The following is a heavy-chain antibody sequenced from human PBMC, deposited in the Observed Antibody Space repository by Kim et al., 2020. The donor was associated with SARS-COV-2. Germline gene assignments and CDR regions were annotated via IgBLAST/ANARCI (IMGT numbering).Heavy chain of an antibody. V-gene: IGHV1-69*13. J-gene: IGHJ5*02. Sequence: SVKVSCKASGGTFSSYAISWVRQAPGQGLEWMGGIIPIFGTANYAQKFQGRVTITADESTSTAYMELSSLRSEDTAVYYCAREEGYCSSTSCPYNWFDPWGQGTLVTVAS. CDR2: IIPIFGTA. D-gene: IGHD2-2*01. CDR1: GGTFSSYA. CDR3: AREEGYCSSTSCPYNWFDP.